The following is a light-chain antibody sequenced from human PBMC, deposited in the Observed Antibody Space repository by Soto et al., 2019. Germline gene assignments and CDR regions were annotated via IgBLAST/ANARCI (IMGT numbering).Light chain of an antibody. V-gene: IGLV2-14*01. CDR3: TSYTTSSTDV. J-gene: IGLJ1*01. CDR1: SSDVGAYNF. CDR2: EVS. Sequence: QSALTQPASVSGSPGQSITISCTGTSSDVGAYNFVSWYQQHPGKAPKFIIYEVSNRPSGVSNRFSGSKSGNTASLSISGLQAEDEADYYCTSYTTSSTDVFGTGTKVTVL.